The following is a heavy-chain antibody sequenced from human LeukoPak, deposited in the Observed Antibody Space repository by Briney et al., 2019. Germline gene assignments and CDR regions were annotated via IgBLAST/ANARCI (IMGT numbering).Heavy chain of an antibody. Sequence: ASVKVSCKASGYTFTSYGISWVRQAPGQGLEWMGWISAYNGNTNYAQKLQGRVTMTTDTSTSAAYMELRSLRSDDTAVYYCARAQAMLVPRGYYYMDVWGKGTTVTVSS. J-gene: IGHJ6*03. CDR2: ISAYNGNT. CDR1: GYTFTSYG. D-gene: IGHD3-22*01. V-gene: IGHV1-18*01. CDR3: ARAQAMLVPRGYYYMDV.